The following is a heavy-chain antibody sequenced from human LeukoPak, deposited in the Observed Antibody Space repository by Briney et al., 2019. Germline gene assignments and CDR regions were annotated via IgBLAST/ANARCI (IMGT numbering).Heavy chain of an antibody. CDR1: GFTFSSYS. CDR2: ISSSSSYI. V-gene: IGHV3-21*04. J-gene: IGHJ4*02. Sequence: GGSLRLSCAASGFTFSSYSMNWVRQAPGKGLEWVSSISSSSSYIYYADSVKGRFTISRDNSKNTLYLQMNSLRPEDTAVYYCAKDFYPLGNYVIYFDNWGQGTLVTVSS. D-gene: IGHD1-7*01. CDR3: AKDFYPLGNYVIYFDN.